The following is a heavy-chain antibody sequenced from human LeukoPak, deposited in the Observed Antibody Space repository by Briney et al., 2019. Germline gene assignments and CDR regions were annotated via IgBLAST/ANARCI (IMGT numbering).Heavy chain of an antibody. CDR1: GFTFSSYA. CDR3: ARDAFDGFYI. CDR2: ISYDGSNK. J-gene: IGHJ3*02. Sequence: GRSLRLSCAASGFTFSSYAMRWVRQAPGKGLEWVAVISYDGSNKYYADSVKGRFTISRDNSKNTLYLQMNSLRAEDTAVYYCARDAFDGFYIWGQGTMVTVSS. V-gene: IGHV3-30-3*01.